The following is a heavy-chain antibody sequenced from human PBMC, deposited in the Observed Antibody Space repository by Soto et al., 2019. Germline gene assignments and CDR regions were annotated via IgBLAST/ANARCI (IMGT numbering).Heavy chain of an antibody. CDR3: AHRGGATVGLYYFDY. D-gene: IGHD3-16*01. V-gene: IGHV2-5*01. Sequence: QITLKESGPTLVKPTQTLTLTCTFSGFSLSTTGVGVSWIRQPPGKALESLALIYGHDDKRYSPSLKSRLSITKDTSKNQVVLTMTDMDPVDTATYYCAHRGGATVGLYYFDYWGQGALVTVSS. CDR2: IYGHDDK. J-gene: IGHJ4*02. CDR1: GFSLSTTGVG.